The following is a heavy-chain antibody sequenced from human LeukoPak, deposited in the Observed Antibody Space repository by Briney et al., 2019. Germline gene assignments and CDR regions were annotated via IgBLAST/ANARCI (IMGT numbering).Heavy chain of an antibody. D-gene: IGHD6-13*01. Sequence: GSLRLSCAASGFTFSSYSMNWVRQAPGKGLEWIGSIYYSGSTYYNPSLKSRVTISVDTSKNQFSLKLSSVTAADTAVYYCARQGYPGSSWYYDYWGQGTLVTVSS. CDR3: ARQGYPGSSWYYDY. V-gene: IGHV4-39*01. CDR2: IYYSGST. J-gene: IGHJ4*02. CDR1: GFTFSSYSMN.